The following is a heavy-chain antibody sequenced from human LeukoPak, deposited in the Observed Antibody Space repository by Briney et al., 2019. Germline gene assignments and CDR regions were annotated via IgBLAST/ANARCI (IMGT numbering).Heavy chain of an antibody. V-gene: IGHV4-31*03. D-gene: IGHD5-12*01. CDR1: GGSISSGGYY. CDR2: IYYSGST. CDR3: ASYSIYSGYDSSID. Sequence: SETLSLTCTVSGGSISSGGYYWSWIRQHPGKGLEWIGYIYYSGSTYYNPSLKSRVTISVDTSKNQFSLKLSSVTAADTAVYYCASYSIYSGYDSSIDWGQGTLVTVSS. J-gene: IGHJ4*02.